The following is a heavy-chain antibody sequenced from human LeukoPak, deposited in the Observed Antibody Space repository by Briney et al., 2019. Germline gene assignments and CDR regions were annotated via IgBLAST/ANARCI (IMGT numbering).Heavy chain of an antibody. CDR2: ITASAAST. CDR3: AKHFGAPSGYAFDF. D-gene: IGHD5-12*01. CDR1: GLTFSNYA. Sequence: GGSLRLSCEASGLTFSNYAMSWVRQAPGKGLEWVSTITASAASTYYTDSVRGRFTISRDNSKSTLYLQMSNLRAEDTAVYYCAKHFGAPSGYAFDFWGQGTLVTVSS. J-gene: IGHJ4*02. V-gene: IGHV3-23*01.